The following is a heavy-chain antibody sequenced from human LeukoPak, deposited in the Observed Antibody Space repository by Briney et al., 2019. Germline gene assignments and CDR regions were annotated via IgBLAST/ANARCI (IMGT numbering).Heavy chain of an antibody. Sequence: GGSLRLSCVGSGFIFSSYSMNWVRQAPGKGLEGISYISSSSGTIYYADSVKGRFTISRDNAKNPLYLQMNSLRAEDTAVYNCIVLAVTGTLGFDYWGQGTLVTVSS. J-gene: IGHJ4*02. V-gene: IGHV3-48*01. D-gene: IGHD6-19*01. CDR3: IVLAVTGTLGFDY. CDR1: GFIFSSYS. CDR2: ISSSSGTI.